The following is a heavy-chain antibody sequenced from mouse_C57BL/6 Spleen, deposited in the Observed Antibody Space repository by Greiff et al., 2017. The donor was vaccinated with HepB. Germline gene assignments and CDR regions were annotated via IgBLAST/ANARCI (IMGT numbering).Heavy chain of an antibody. CDR1: GYTFTDYY. Sequence: EVQLQQSGPELVKPGASVKISCKASGYTFTDYYMNWVKQSHGKSLEWIGDINPNNGGTRYNQKFKGKATLTVDKSSRQAYMELRSLTSEDSAVYYCARSGLWSNSCMAYWGQGTLVTVSA. D-gene: IGHD4-1*01. V-gene: IGHV1-26*01. J-gene: IGHJ3*01. CDR3: ARSGLWSNSCMAY. CDR2: INPNNGGT.